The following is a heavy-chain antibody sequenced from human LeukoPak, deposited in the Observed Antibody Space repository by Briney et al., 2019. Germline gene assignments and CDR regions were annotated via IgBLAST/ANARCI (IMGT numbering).Heavy chain of an antibody. D-gene: IGHD2-21*02. CDR3: ARVEHIVVVTAYYYMDV. V-gene: IGHV3-48*04. J-gene: IGHJ6*03. CDR2: ISSSGSTI. CDR1: GFTFSSYA. Sequence: GGSLRLSCAASGFTFSSYAMNWVRQAPGKGLEWVSYISSSGSTIYYADSVKGRFTISRDNAKNSLYLQMNSLRAEDTAVYYCARVEHIVVVTAYYYMDVWGKGTTVTVSS.